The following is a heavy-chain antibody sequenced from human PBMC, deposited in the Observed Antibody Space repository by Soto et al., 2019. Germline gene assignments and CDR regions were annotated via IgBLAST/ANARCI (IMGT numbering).Heavy chain of an antibody. CDR2: ISGSGGST. V-gene: IGHV3-23*01. D-gene: IGHD3-3*02. CDR3: AKAPLALPFDY. CDR1: GFSFSNAW. Sequence: GGSLRLSCAASGFSFSNAWMSWVRQAPGKGLEWVSAISGSGGSTYYADSVKGRFTISRDNSKNTLYLQMNSLRAEDTAVYYCAKAPLALPFDYWGQGTLVTVSS. J-gene: IGHJ4*02.